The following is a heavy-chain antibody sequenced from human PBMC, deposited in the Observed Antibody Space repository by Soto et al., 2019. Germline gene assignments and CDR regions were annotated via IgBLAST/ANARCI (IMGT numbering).Heavy chain of an antibody. CDR2: INPKSGGT. J-gene: IGHJ6*02. V-gene: IGHV1-2*04. CDR1: GYSFTDYH. CDR3: ARGDSTDCSKGVCSFFYHHDMDV. Sequence: ASVKVSCKASGYSFTDYHIHWVRQAPGQGLEWLGRINPKSGGTSTAQKFQGWVTMTTDTSISTASMELTRLTSDDTAIYYCARGDSTDCSKGVCSFFYHHDMDVWGQGTTVTVSS. D-gene: IGHD2-8*01.